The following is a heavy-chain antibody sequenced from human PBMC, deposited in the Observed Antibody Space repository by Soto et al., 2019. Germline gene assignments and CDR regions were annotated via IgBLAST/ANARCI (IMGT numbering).Heavy chain of an antibody. CDR2: IYSGGNS. J-gene: IGHJ4*02. CDR3: ASALTGDYVGFDY. D-gene: IGHD3-9*01. Sequence: QVQLQESGPGLVKPSQTLSLTCSVSGASISRDDYYWSRIRQHPGKGLEWIAYIYSGGNSYYNPSPSSRLAISLDTSKNQFSLRLSSVTAADTSVYYWASALTGDYVGFDYWGQGTPSTVSS. V-gene: IGHV4-31*03. CDR1: GASISRDDYY.